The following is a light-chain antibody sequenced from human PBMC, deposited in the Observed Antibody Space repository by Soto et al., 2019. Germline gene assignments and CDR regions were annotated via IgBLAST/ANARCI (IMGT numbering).Light chain of an antibody. V-gene: IGLV2-14*01. Sequence: QSALTQPASVSGSPGQSITISCTGTSSDVGGYNYVSWYQQHPGKAPKVMIYDVSNRPSGVSNRFSGSKSGNTASLTISGIQAEDEADYYCSSYTSSSTLVVFGGGTKVTVL. CDR3: SSYTSSSTLVV. CDR1: SSDVGGYNY. J-gene: IGLJ2*01. CDR2: DVS.